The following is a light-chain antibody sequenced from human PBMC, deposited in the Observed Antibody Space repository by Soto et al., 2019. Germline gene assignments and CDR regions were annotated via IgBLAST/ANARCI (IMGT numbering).Light chain of an antibody. V-gene: IGKV3-15*01. CDR1: QSVSSN. Sequence: EIVMMHSPATLSVSPGERVTLSCRASQSVSSNLAWYQQKSGQAPRLLIYGASTRATGIPARFSGSGSGTEFTLTISSLQSKDFAIYYCQQYNNWPPVTFGYGTRLEIK. CDR2: GAS. CDR3: QQYNNWPPVT. J-gene: IGKJ5*01.